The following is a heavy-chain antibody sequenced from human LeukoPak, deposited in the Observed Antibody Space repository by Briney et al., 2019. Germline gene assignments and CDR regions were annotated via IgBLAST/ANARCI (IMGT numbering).Heavy chain of an antibody. CDR2: IFPNSGGS. D-gene: IGHD5-12*01. CDR1: GYTFTGYF. Sequence: GASVKVSCKASGYTFTGYFMHWVRQAPGQGLEWMGRIFPNSGGSNFAQNFQGRVTMTSDTSISTTYMELSSLRSDDTAVYYCARGSYSGYDIDYWGQGTLVTVSS. J-gene: IGHJ4*02. V-gene: IGHV1-2*06. CDR3: ARGSYSGYDIDY.